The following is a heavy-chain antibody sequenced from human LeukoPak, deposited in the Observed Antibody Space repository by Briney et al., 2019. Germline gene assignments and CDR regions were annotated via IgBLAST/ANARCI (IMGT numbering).Heavy chain of an antibody. V-gene: IGHV3-7*01. Sequence: GGSLRLSCVASGFTFSRYWMSWVRQAPGKGLEWVANINQDGSEKYYVDSVKGRFTISRGNSKNSLYLQMSSLRAEDTAVYYCATDPRPDSGNFLGFEYWGQGTLVTVPS. CDR3: ATDPRPDSGNFLGFEY. CDR2: INQDGSEK. J-gene: IGHJ4*02. D-gene: IGHD4-23*01. CDR1: GFTFSRYW.